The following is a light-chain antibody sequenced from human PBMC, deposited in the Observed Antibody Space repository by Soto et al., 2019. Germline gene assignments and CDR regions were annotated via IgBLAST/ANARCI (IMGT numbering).Light chain of an antibody. J-gene: IGKJ4*01. V-gene: IGKV3-11*01. CDR1: QIINIY. CDR3: QQRYSWPLT. CDR2: DAS. Sequence: EIVLTQSPAALSLSPGGRSTLSCRVSQIINIYLAWYQQKLGQSPRLLIYDASIRATGIPARFSGSGSGTDFTLTMSSLEPGDFGVYYCQQRYSWPLTVGGGTKVEIK.